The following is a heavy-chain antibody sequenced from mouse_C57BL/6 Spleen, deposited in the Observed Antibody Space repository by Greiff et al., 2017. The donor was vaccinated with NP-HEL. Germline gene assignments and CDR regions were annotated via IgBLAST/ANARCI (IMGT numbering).Heavy chain of an antibody. CDR1: GFTFSDYG. J-gene: IGHJ4*01. D-gene: IGHD1-1*01. V-gene: IGHV5-17*01. CDR3: ARPLYGSSHYYAMDY. CDR2: ISSGSSTI. Sequence: DVQLVESGGGLVKPGGSLKLSCAASGFTFSDYGMHWVRQAPEKGLEWVAYISSGSSTIYYADTVKGRFTISRDNAKNTLFLQMTSLRSEDTAMYYCARPLYGSSHYYAMDYWGQGTSVTVSS.